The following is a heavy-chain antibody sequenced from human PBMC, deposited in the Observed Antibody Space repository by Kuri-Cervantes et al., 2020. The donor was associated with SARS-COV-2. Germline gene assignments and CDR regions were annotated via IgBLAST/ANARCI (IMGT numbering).Heavy chain of an antibody. V-gene: IGHV4-59*08. J-gene: IGHJ6*03. CDR2: IYYSGST. CDR1: GGSISSYY. CDR3: ARTLASITGTYMDV. Sequence: GSLRLSCTVSGGSISSYYWSWIRQPPGKGLEWIGYIYYSGSTYYNPSLKSRVTISVDTSKNQFSLKLSSVTAADTAVYYCARTLASITGTYMDVWGKGTTVTVSS. D-gene: IGHD1-7*01.